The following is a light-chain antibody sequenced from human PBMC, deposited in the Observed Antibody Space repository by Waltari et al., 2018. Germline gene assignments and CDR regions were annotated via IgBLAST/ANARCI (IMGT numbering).Light chain of an antibody. Sequence: QSALTQPPSASGSPGQTVIISCTAPSSDIGAYKYVSWYQQSPGRAPALIIYEVDRRPPGVPDRFSGSKSGNTASLTVSGLQTEDEGDYYCSSYAGSNKLIFGGVTKLTVL. CDR1: SSDIGAYKY. CDR3: SSYAGSNKLI. CDR2: EVD. V-gene: IGLV2-8*01. J-gene: IGLJ2*01.